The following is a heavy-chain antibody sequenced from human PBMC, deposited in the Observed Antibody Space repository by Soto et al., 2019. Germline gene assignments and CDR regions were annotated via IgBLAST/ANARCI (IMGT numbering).Heavy chain of an antibody. V-gene: IGHV3-23*01. D-gene: IGHD6-13*01. CDR1: GFTFTDYG. Sequence: EVQLLESGGALVHLGGSLRLSCVASGFTFTDYGMSWVRQAPGKRLEWVSVLSNSGYPTYYAASVKRRLTASRDNSKCTLFVQMNSLRAEDSGIYYCVKVPVDASSWPFGDYWGQGTLVTVSS. CDR3: VKVPVDASSWPFGDY. J-gene: IGHJ4*02. CDR2: LSNSGYPT.